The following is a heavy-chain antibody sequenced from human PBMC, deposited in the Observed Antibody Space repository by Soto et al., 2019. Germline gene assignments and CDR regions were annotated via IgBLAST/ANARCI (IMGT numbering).Heavy chain of an antibody. J-gene: IGHJ4*02. CDR2: ISSRSSYI. CDR3: ARVTLGYCISTSCFYDY. D-gene: IGHD2-2*01. V-gene: IGHV3-21*01. CDR1: GFTFSSYS. Sequence: PGGSLRLSCAASGFTFSSYSMNWVRQAPGKGLEWVSSISSRSSYIYYADSVKGRFTISRDNAKNSLYLQMNSLRAEDTAVYYCARVTLGYCISTSCFYDYWGQGTLVTVPS.